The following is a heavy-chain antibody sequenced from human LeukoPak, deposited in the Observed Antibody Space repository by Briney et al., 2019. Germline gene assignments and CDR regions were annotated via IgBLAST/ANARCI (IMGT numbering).Heavy chain of an antibody. J-gene: IGHJ4*02. Sequence: GRSLRLSCAVSGFTFSSYAMHWVRQAPGKGLEWVAVISYDGSNKYYADSVKGRFTISRDNSKNTLYLQMNSLRAEDTAVYYCASGGEAARPLDDYWGQGTLVTVSS. CDR1: GFTFSSYA. CDR2: ISYDGSNK. CDR3: ASGGEAARPLDDY. V-gene: IGHV3-30-3*01. D-gene: IGHD6-6*01.